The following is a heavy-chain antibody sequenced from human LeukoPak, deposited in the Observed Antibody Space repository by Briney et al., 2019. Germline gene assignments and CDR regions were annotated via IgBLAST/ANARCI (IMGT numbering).Heavy chain of an antibody. CDR1: GYTFTSYG. CDR3: ARDPIVVVPADTYSVKNYYYYGMDV. V-gene: IGHV1-69*13. J-gene: IGHJ6*04. D-gene: IGHD2-2*01. Sequence: GASVKVSCKASGYTFTSYGISWVRQAPGQGLEWMGGIIPIFGTANYAQKFQGRVTITADESTSTAYMELSSLRSEDTAVYYCARDPIVVVPADTYSVKNYYYYGMDVWGKGTTVTVSS. CDR2: IIPIFGTA.